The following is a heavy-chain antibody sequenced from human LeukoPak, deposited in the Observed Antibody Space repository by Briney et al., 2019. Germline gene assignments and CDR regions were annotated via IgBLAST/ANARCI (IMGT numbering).Heavy chain of an antibody. CDR1: GFTFSSYW. V-gene: IGHV3-7*01. J-gene: IGHJ4*02. CDR3: ARDYYYGSGSFPLY. Sequence: GGSLRLSCAASGFTFSSYWMSWVRQAPGKGLEWVANIKQDGSEKYYVDPVKGRFTISRDNAKNSLYLQMNSLRAEDTAVYYCARDYYYGSGSFPLYWGQGTLVTVSS. CDR2: IKQDGSEK. D-gene: IGHD3-10*01.